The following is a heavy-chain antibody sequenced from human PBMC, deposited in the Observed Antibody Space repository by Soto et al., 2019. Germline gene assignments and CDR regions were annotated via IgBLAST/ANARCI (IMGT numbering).Heavy chain of an antibody. V-gene: IGHV1-18*01. CDR1: GYTFTRYG. J-gene: IGHJ6*02. D-gene: IGHD2-15*01. CDR2: ISTYNENT. Sequence: ASVKVSCKASGYTFTRYGFSWVRQAPGQGLEWMGWISTYNENTKYPQKFQGRITMTTDTPTSTAYMELRSLTSDDTAVYYCAREGYCSSGSCALYSHDHFGMDVWGQGTTVTVSS. CDR3: AREGYCSSGSCALYSHDHFGMDV.